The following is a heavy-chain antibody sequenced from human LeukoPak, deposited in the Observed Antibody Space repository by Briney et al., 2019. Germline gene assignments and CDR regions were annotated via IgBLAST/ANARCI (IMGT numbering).Heavy chain of an antibody. V-gene: IGHV1-69*13. CDR1: GGTSSSYA. D-gene: IGHD1-26*01. Sequence: SVKVSCKASGGTSSSYAIHWVRQAPGQGLERMGGIIPIFGPANSAQKFQGRVTFTAGESTSTPSMELRSLTSEDTAVYYCAKERWEPPFYYYGMDVWGQGTTVIVSS. J-gene: IGHJ6*02. CDR2: IIPIFGPA. CDR3: AKERWEPPFYYYGMDV.